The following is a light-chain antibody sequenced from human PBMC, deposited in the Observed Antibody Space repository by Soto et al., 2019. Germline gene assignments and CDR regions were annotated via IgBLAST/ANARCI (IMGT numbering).Light chain of an antibody. CDR3: QSFDTNLNAVV. J-gene: IGLJ2*01. CDR2: DTS. V-gene: IGLV1-40*01. CDR1: GSNIGAGYE. Sequence: QSVLTQPPSVSGAPGQSVTISCTGSGSNIGAGYEVHWDQQLPGVAPKLLIFDTSNRPSGVPGRFSGSKSGASASLAITGLLPEDEADFFCQSFDTNLNAVVFGGGTQLTVL.